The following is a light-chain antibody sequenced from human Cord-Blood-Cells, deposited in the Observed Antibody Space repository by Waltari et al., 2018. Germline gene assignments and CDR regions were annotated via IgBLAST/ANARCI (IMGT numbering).Light chain of an antibody. V-gene: IGLV2-23*02. CDR1: SSHVGSYNL. Sequence: QSALTQPASVSGSHGQSITISCTGTSSHVGSYNLVSWYQQHPGKAPKLMIYEVSKRPSGVSNRFSGSKSGNTASLTISGLQAEDEADYYCCSYAGSSTFVVFGGGTKLTVL. CDR3: CSYAGSSTFVV. CDR2: EVS. J-gene: IGLJ2*01.